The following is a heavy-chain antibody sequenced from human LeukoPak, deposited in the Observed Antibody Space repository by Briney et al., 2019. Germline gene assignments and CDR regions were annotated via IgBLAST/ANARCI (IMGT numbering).Heavy chain of an antibody. CDR1: GGSINSSSYY. Sequence: SETLSLTCTVSGGSINSSSYYWGWIRQPPGKGLEWIGSIYYSGSTYYNPSLKSRVTISVDTSKNQFSLKLSSVTAADTAVYYCARAEQQLVLGWFDPWGQGTLVTVSS. V-gene: IGHV4-39*01. CDR3: ARAEQQLVLGWFDP. J-gene: IGHJ5*02. D-gene: IGHD6-13*01. CDR2: IYYSGST.